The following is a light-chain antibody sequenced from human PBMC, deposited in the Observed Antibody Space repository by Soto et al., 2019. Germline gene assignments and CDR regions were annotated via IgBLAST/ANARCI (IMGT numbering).Light chain of an antibody. J-gene: IGKJ1*01. CDR2: GAS. CDR1: QSVSGRY. Sequence: ESVLTQSPGTLSLSPGDRATLSCRASQSVSGRYLAWYHQKPGQAPRLLIYGASSRATGIPDRFSGSGSGTDFTLTISRLEPEDFAVYYCQQYGTSPPWTFGQGSKVEIK. V-gene: IGKV3-20*01. CDR3: QQYGTSPPWT.